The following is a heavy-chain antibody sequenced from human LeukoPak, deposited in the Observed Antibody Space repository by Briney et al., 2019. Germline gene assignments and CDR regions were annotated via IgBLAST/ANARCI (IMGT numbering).Heavy chain of an antibody. D-gene: IGHD5-18*01. CDR1: GFTFSNAW. CDR2: IKSKTDGGTT. J-gene: IGHJ4*02. V-gene: IGHV3-15*01. CDR3: TTRGEGYSYGYEIDY. Sequence: GGSLRLSCAASGFTFSNAWMSWVRQAPGKGLEWVGRIKSKTDGGTTDYAAPVKGRFTISRDDSKNTLYLQMNSLKTEDTAVYYCTTRGEGYSYGYEIDYWGQGTLVTVSS.